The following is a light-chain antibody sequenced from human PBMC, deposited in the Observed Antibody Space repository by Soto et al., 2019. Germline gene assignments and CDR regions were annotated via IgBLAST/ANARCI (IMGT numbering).Light chain of an antibody. CDR3: QQTSSAPFT. J-gene: IGKJ3*01. Sequence: DIQMTQYPYPLSAAVGDRVTIACRASQNINTYLNLYQQKPGKAPKLLIFDAASLQNGVPSRFSGGGSRTDFTLTITSLQPEDFATYYRQQTSSAPFTFGPGTKVDIK. CDR2: DAA. CDR1: QNINTY. V-gene: IGKV1-39*01.